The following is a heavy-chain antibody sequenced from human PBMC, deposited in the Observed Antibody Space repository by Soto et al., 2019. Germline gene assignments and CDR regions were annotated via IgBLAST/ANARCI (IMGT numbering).Heavy chain of an antibody. D-gene: IGHD7-27*01. CDR1: GYTFXSYD. J-gene: IGHJ5*01. Sequence: ASVKVSCKASGYTFXSYDINWVRQTAGQGLEWMGWMSPKTANTGYAQKFQGRVTMTRSTSISTAYMELSSLTSEDTAVYYCTGGPPNWGFDSWGQGTPVTVSS. CDR3: TGGPPNWGFDS. CDR2: MSPKTANT. V-gene: IGHV1-8*01.